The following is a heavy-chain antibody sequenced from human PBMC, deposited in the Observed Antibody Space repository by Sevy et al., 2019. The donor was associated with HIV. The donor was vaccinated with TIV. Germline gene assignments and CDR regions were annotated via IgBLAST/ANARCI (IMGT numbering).Heavy chain of an antibody. Sequence: GGYLRLSCAASGFTFSSYAMSWVRQAPGKGLEWVSAISGSGGSTYYADSVKGRFTISTDNSKNTLYLQMNSLRAEDTVVFYYAKDAKGHGDDGFDIWGQGTMVTVSS. D-gene: IGHD4-17*01. CDR2: ISGSGGST. CDR1: GFTFSSYA. V-gene: IGHV3-23*01. CDR3: AKDAKGHGDDGFDI. J-gene: IGHJ3*02.